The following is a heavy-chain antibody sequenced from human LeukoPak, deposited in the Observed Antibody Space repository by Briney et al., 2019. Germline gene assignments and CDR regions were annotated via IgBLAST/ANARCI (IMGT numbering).Heavy chain of an antibody. CDR3: TRMSRGGSYGFDY. CDR2: ISGDGGDI. D-gene: IGHD1-26*01. CDR1: GFTFSDYY. V-gene: IGHV3-11*01. J-gene: IGHJ4*02. Sequence: GGSLRLSCATSGFTFSDYYMSWIRQAPGKGLEWLSYISGDGGDINYADSVGGRFTVSRDNAKNALYLQMNSLKTEDTAVYYCTRMSRGGSYGFDYWGQGTLVTVSS.